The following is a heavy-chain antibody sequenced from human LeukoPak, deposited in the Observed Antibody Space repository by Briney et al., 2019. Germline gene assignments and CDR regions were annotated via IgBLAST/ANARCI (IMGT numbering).Heavy chain of an antibody. Sequence: ASVKVSCKASGYTVTGSYMHWVRQAPGQGLEWMGRINPNNGDTNYTENFQGRVTMTRDTSITTAYMELSRLRSDDTAVYYCASLVIGIDYWGQGTLVTVSS. CDR2: INPNNGDT. CDR1: GYTVTGSY. CDR3: ASLVIGIDY. V-gene: IGHV1-2*06. J-gene: IGHJ4*02.